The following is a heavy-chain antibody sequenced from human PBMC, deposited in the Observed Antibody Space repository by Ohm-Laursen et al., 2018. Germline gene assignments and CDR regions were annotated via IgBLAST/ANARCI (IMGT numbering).Heavy chain of an antibody. D-gene: IGHD6-13*01. CDR3: ARVEQQLTYYFDY. CDR1: GYSISSGYY. J-gene: IGHJ4*02. V-gene: IGHV4-38-2*01. CDR2: IYHSGST. Sequence: WQTLSLTCAVSGYSISSGYYWGWIRQPPGKGLEWIGSIYHSGSTYYNPSLKSRVTISVDTSKNQFSLKLSSVTAADTAVYYCARVEQQLTYYFDYWGQGTLVTVSS.